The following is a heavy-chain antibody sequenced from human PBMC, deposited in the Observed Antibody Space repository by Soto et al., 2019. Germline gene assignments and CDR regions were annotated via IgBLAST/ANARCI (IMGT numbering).Heavy chain of an antibody. CDR1: GGSISSGGYS. Sequence: PSETLSLTCAVSGGSISSGGYSWSWIRQPPGKGLEWIGYMYHSGSTYYNPSLKSRVTISIDTSKNQFSLKLSSVTAADTAVYYCARRYGGNFDYWGPGTLVTVSS. V-gene: IGHV4-30-2*02. CDR3: ARRYGGNFDY. D-gene: IGHD3-16*01. J-gene: IGHJ4*02. CDR2: MYHSGST.